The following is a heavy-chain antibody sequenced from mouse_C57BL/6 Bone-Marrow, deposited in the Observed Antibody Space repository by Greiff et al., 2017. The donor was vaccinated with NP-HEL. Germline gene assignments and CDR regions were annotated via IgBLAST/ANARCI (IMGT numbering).Heavy chain of an antibody. Sequence: QVQLKESGAELVKPGGEGKSAGRVSGYAFSSYWMNWVKERPGKGLEWIGQIYPGDGDRMYNGKFKGKATLTADKSSSTAYMQVSSLTSEDSAVYFCARGDYGSSRFGYAMDYWGQGTSVTVSS. CDR2: IYPGDGDR. CDR3: ARGDYGSSRFGYAMDY. D-gene: IGHD1-1*01. J-gene: IGHJ4*01. V-gene: IGHV1-80*01. CDR1: GYAFSSYW.